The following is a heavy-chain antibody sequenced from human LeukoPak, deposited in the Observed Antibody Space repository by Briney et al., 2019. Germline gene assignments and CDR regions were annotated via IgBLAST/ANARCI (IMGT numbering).Heavy chain of an antibody. J-gene: IGHJ5*01. CDR3: ARGQDIVVGPAATNWFDS. CDR1: VYTFTGYY. D-gene: IGHD2-2*01. CDR2: INPNSGGR. V-gene: IGHV1-2*04. Sequence: ASVTVSFKSSVYTFTGYYMHWVRQAPCQGLAWMGWINPNSGGRNYAQKFLGWATMIRDKSISTAYMELSRLTSDDTAVYYGARGQDIVVGPAATNWFDSWGQGTLVTVST.